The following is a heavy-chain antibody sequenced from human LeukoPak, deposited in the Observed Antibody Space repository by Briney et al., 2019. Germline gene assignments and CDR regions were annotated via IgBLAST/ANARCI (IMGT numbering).Heavy chain of an antibody. V-gene: IGHV3-23*01. CDR1: GFTFSSFA. D-gene: IGHD6-19*01. CDR2: ITGSGGTT. CDR3: ANHIQWAGYFDY. Sequence: PGGSLRLSCAASGFTFSSFAMSWVRQAPGKGLEWVSAITGSGGTTYYGDSVKDRFTISRDNSKNTLYLQMNSLRVEDTAVYYCANHIQWAGYFDYWGQGTLVTVSS. J-gene: IGHJ4*02.